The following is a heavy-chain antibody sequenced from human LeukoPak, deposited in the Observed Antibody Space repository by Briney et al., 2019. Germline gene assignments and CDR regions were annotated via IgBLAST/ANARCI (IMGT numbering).Heavy chain of an antibody. CDR1: GFTFSSYG. CDR2: ISYDGSNK. D-gene: IGHD1-26*01. Sequence: PGGSLRLSCAASGFTFSSYGMHWVRQAPGKGLEWVAVISYDGSNKYYADSVKGRFTISRDNSKNTLYLQTNSLRAEDTAVYYCASSGSYGHFDYWGQGTLVTVSS. J-gene: IGHJ4*02. V-gene: IGHV3-30*03. CDR3: ASSGSYGHFDY.